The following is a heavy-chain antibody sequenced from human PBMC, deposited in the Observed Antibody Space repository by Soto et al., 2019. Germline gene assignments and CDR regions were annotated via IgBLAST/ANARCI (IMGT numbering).Heavy chain of an antibody. CDR1: GFTFSSYA. V-gene: IGHV3-23*01. Sequence: GGSLRLSCAASGFTFSSYAMSWVRQAPGKGLEWVSAISGSGGSTYYADSVKGRFTISRDNSKNTLYLQMNSLRAEDTAVYYCATLYGSGEGVDVWGQGTTVTVSS. D-gene: IGHD3-10*01. CDR3: ATLYGSGEGVDV. CDR2: ISGSGGST. J-gene: IGHJ6*02.